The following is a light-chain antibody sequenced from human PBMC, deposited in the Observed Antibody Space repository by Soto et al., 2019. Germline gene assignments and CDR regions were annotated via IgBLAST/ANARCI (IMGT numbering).Light chain of an antibody. J-gene: IGLJ1*01. CDR2: EVN. V-gene: IGLV2-8*01. Sequence: ALTQPPSASGSPGQSVTISCTGTSSDVGGYNFVSWYQQHAGKVPRLMIYEVNKRPSGVPDRFSGSKSGNTASLTVSGLQPEDEADYYCRSYAGTSYVFGTGTKVTVL. CDR3: RSYAGTSYV. CDR1: SSDVGGYNF.